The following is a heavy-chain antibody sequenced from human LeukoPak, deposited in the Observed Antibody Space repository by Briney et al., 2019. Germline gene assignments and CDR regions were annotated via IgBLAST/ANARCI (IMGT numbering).Heavy chain of an antibody. J-gene: IGHJ4*02. Sequence: GASVKVSCKASGGTFSSYAISWVRQAPGQGLEWMGGIIPIFGTANYAQKFQGKVTITPDKSTTTAYMELSSLRSEDTAVYYCARSSIIAAAGPYYFDYWGQGTLVTVSS. CDR2: IIPIFGTA. D-gene: IGHD6-13*01. CDR1: GGTFSSYA. CDR3: ARSSIIAAAGPYYFDY. V-gene: IGHV1-69*06.